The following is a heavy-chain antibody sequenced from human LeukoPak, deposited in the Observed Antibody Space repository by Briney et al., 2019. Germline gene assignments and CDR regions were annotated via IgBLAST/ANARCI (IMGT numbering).Heavy chain of an antibody. CDR2: IWYDGGIK. CDR1: GFTFSNYG. V-gene: IGHV3-33*01. Sequence: GGSLRLSCAASGFTFSNYGMHWVRQAPGKGLEWVAVIWYDGGIKYYADSVKGRSTISRDNSKNTLYLQMNSLRAEDTAVYYCARYCSGGGCKLGYYYYGMDVWGQGTTVTVSS. CDR3: ARYCSGGGCKLGYYYYGMDV. J-gene: IGHJ6*02. D-gene: IGHD2-15*01.